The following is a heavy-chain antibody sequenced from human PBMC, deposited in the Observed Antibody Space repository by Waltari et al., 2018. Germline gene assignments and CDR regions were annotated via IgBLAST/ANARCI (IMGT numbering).Heavy chain of an antibody. CDR3: ARGSSSWYSDY. Sequence: QVQLQESGPGLVKPSETLSLTCTGSGGSISSYYWLWIRQPPGKGMEWIGYIYYSGSTNYNPSLKSRVTISGDTSTNQFSLKLSSVTAADTAVYYCARGSSSWYSDYWGQGTLVTVSS. J-gene: IGHJ4*02. V-gene: IGHV4-59*01. D-gene: IGHD6-13*01. CDR2: IYYSGST. CDR1: GGSISSYY.